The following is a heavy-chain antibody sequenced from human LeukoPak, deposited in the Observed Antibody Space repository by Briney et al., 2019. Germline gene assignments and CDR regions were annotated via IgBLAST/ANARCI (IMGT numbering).Heavy chain of an antibody. J-gene: IGHJ4*02. CDR3: AKRTGYSSGCLGY. Sequence: GGSLRLSCAASGFIFSTYGMSWVRQAPGEGLEWVSAISGSGGSTYYADSVKGRFTISRDNSKNTLYLQMNSLRAEDTAVYYCAKRTGYSSGCLGYWGQGTLVTVSS. CDR1: GFIFSTYG. V-gene: IGHV3-23*01. CDR2: ISGSGGST. D-gene: IGHD6-19*01.